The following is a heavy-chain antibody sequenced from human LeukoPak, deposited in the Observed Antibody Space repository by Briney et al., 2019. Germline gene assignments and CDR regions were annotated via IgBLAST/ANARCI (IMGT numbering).Heavy chain of an antibody. CDR2: IKQDGSEK. CDR1: GFTFSSFW. D-gene: IGHD3-22*01. V-gene: IGHV3-7*01. Sequence: GSLRLSCTASGFTFSSFWMRWVRQAPGKGLECVANIKQDGSEKYYVDSVKGRFTISRDNAKSSLYLQINSLRVEDTAVYFCARSGRGDTSAYYHFDYWGQGTLVPVSS. CDR3: ARSGRGDTSAYYHFDY. J-gene: IGHJ4*02.